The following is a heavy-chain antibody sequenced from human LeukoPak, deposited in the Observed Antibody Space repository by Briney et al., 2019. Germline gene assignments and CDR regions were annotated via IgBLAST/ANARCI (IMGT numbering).Heavy chain of an antibody. D-gene: IGHD5-18*01. CDR1: GYTFTGYY. CDR3: ARVRRGYSYGYSDY. Sequence: GASVKVSCKASGYTFTGYYMHWVRQAPGQGLEWMGWINPNSGGRNYAQKFQGRVTMTRDTSISTAYMELSRLRSDDTAVYYCARVRRGYSYGYSDYWGQGTLVTVSS. CDR2: INPNSGGR. J-gene: IGHJ4*02. V-gene: IGHV1-2*02.